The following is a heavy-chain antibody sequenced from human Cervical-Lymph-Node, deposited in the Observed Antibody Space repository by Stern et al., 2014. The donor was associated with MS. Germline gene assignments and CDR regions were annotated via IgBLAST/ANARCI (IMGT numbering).Heavy chain of an antibody. J-gene: IGHJ6*02. Sequence: VQLQESGPGLVKPSETLSLTCTVSGGSISSYYWSWIRQPPGKGLEWIGYIYYSGSTNYNPSLKSRVTISVDTSKNQFSLKLSSVPAADTAVYYCARVPPKYFPSHYYYGMDVWGQGTTVTVSS. CDR1: GGSISSYY. D-gene: IGHD3-10*01. V-gene: IGHV4-59*01. CDR2: IYYSGST. CDR3: ARVPPKYFPSHYYYGMDV.